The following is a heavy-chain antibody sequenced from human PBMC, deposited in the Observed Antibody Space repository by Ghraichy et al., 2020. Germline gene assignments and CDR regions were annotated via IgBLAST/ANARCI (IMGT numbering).Heavy chain of an antibody. V-gene: IGHV4-39*02. Sequence: SQTLSLTCTFSGGSISISFYSWGWIRQPPGKGLEWIGNIYYSGSTYYSPSLKSRVTISVDTSKNHFSLKLSSVTAADTAVYYCASWRDNWFDPWGQGTLVTVS. CDR1: GGSISISFYS. CDR2: IYYSGST. CDR3: ASWRDNWFDP. J-gene: IGHJ5*02.